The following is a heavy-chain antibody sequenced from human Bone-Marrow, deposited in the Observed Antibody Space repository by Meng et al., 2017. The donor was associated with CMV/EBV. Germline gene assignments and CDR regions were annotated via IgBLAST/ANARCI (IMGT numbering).Heavy chain of an antibody. CDR3: AREGHNSSGWSR. CDR1: GGSFSGYY. CDR2: INHSGST. J-gene: IGHJ4*02. D-gene: IGHD6-19*01. V-gene: IGHV4-34*01. Sequence: QVELQQWGAGLLKPSETLSLSCAGYGGSFSGYYWSWIRQPPGKGLEWIGEINHSGSTNYNPSLKSRVTISVDTSKTQFSLKLSSVTAADTAVYYCAREGHNSSGWSRWGQGTLVTVSS.